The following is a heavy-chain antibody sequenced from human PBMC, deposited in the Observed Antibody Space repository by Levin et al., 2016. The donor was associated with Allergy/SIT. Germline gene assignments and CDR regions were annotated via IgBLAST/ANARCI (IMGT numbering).Heavy chain of an antibody. V-gene: IGHV5-51*01. J-gene: IGHJ5*02. Sequence: ETLSLTCKGSGYSFTNYWIGWVRQMPGKGLEWVGIIYPGDSDTRYSPSFQGQVTISGDKSLSTAYLQWNSLKASDSAMYYCARAYCSSTRCQEGFDPWGQGTLVTVSS. D-gene: IGHD2-2*01. CDR2: IYPGDSDT. CDR1: GYSFTNYW. CDR3: ARAYCSSTRCQEGFDP.